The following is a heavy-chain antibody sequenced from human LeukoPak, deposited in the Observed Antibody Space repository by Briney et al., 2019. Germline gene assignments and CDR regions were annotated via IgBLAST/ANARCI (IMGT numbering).Heavy chain of an antibody. J-gene: IGHJ4*02. D-gene: IGHD1-26*01. CDR3: ARAHSGSSPGGEYYFDY. V-gene: IGHV3-30-3*01. Sequence: GRSLRLSCAASGFTFSSYAMHWVRQAPGKGLEWVAVISYDGSNKYYADSVKGRFTISRDNSKNTLYLQMNSLRAEDTAVYYCARAHSGSSPGGEYYFDYWGQGTLVTVSS. CDR1: GFTFSSYA. CDR2: ISYDGSNK.